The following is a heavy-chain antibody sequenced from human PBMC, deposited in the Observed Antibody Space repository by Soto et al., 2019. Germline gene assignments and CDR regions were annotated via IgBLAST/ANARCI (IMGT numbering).Heavy chain of an antibody. D-gene: IGHD3-3*01. Sequence: ASVKVSCKASGYTFTIDYMHWRLHAPGQGLEWMGIINPSGGSTSYAQKLQGRVTMTRDTSTSTVYMELSSLRSEDTAVYYCARDRYDFWSGYYPNYYYYGMDVWGQGTTVTVSS. V-gene: IGHV1-46*04. CDR2: INPSGGST. CDR1: GYTFTIDY. CDR3: ARDRYDFWSGYYPNYYYYGMDV. J-gene: IGHJ6*02.